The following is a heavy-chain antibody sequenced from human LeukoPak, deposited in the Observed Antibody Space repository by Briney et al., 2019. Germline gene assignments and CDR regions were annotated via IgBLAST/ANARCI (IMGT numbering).Heavy chain of an antibody. CDR1: GFTFSSYA. D-gene: IGHD1-26*01. CDR2: ISGSGGST. V-gene: IGHV3-23*01. Sequence: QPGGSLRLSCAASGFTFSSYAMSWVRQAPGKGLEWVSAISGSGGSTYYADSVKGRFTISRDNSKNTLYLQMDSLRAEDTAVFYCAKVHAMYSGKLLGNFDCWGQGTLVTVSS. J-gene: IGHJ4*02. CDR3: AKVHAMYSGKLLGNFDC.